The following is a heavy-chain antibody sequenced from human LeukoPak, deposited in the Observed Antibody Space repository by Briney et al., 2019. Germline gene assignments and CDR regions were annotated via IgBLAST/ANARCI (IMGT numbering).Heavy chain of an antibody. CDR3: AKDWDILTGFDY. CDR1: GFTFSSYG. Sequence: GGSLRLSCAASGFTFSSYGMHWVRQAPGKGLEWVAVISYDGSNKYYADSVKGRFTISRDKSKNTLYLQMNSLRAEDTAVYYCAKDWDILTGFDYWGQGTLVTVSS. CDR2: ISYDGSNK. J-gene: IGHJ4*02. D-gene: IGHD3-9*01. V-gene: IGHV3-30*18.